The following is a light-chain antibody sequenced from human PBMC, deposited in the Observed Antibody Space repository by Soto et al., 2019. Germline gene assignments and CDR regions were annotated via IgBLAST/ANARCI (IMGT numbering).Light chain of an antibody. CDR1: QSFTNTY. V-gene: IGKV3-20*01. Sequence: EVVLTQSPGTLSLSPGERATLSCRASQSFTNTYLAWYQQKPGQAPRLLIYGASSRDTGISDRFSGSASGTDFTLTISRLEPEDLAVYYCQQYGVSPRTFGQGTKVEI. J-gene: IGKJ1*01. CDR3: QQYGVSPRT. CDR2: GAS.